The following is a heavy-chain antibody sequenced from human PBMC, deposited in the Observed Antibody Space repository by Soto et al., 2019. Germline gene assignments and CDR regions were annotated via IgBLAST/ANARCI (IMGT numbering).Heavy chain of an antibody. D-gene: IGHD4-4*01. CDR2: IIPILGIA. J-gene: IGHJ4*02. CDR1: GGTFSSYT. V-gene: IGHV1-69*02. CDR3: ARGTDYRLDY. Sequence: QVQLVQSGAEVKKPGSSVKVSCKASGGTFSSYTISWVRQAPGQGLEWMGRIIPILGIANYAQKFQGRVTITADESTSTAYMALSSLRSEDTAVYYCARGTDYRLDYWGQGTLVTVSS.